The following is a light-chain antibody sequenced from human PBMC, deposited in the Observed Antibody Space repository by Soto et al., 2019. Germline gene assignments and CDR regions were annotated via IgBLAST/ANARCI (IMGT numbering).Light chain of an antibody. J-gene: IGKJ5*01. CDR3: QHYVTSPPIT. CDR1: QSVSRSY. Sequence: EIVLTQSPGTLSLSPGERATLSCRASQSVSRSYLAWYQQKPGQAPRLLIYGVSSRATGIPDRFSGSGSGTDFTLTISRLEPEDFAVYYCQHYVTSPPITFGQCTRLEI. CDR2: GVS. V-gene: IGKV3-20*01.